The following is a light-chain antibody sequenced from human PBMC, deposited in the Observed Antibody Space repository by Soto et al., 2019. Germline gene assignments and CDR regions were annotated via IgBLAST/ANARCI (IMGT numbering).Light chain of an antibody. Sequence: QSVLTQPPSASGTPGQRVTISCSGSSSNIGSNYVYWYQQLPGTAPKLLIYSNNQWPSGVPDRFSGSKSGTSASLAISGLRSEDEADYYCAAWDDSLNGVVFGGGTKVTVL. V-gene: IGLV1-47*02. J-gene: IGLJ2*01. CDR1: SSNIGSNY. CDR3: AAWDDSLNGVV. CDR2: SNN.